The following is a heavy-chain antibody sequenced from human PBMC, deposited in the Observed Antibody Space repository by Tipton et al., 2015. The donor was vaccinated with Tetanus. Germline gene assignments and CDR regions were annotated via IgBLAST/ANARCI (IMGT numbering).Heavy chain of an antibody. J-gene: IGHJ4*02. Sequence: SLRLSCAASGFTFSSFAMSWVRQAPGKGLEWVSGISGSGASTYYADSVTGRFTISRDNSKNTLYLQMNSLRAEDTAVYYCAKERMGIQLWEGYDYWGQGTLVTVST. CDR1: GFTFSSFA. V-gene: IGHV3-23*01. D-gene: IGHD5-18*01. CDR2: ISGSGAST. CDR3: AKERMGIQLWEGYDY.